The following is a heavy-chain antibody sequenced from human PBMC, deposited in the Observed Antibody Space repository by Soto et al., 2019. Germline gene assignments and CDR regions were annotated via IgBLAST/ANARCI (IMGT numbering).Heavy chain of an antibody. CDR2: ISHTDRLT. J-gene: IGHJ5*02. Sequence: EVQLAESGGDLVQPGVALRLSCVGSGFTFSYYEMTWVRQAPGKGLERVAFISHTDRLTHYPDSVKGRFTISRDNAKNSLYLEMTNLRVEDTAVYYCARDTGRASADLWGQGTLVSVSS. D-gene: IGHD6-13*01. CDR1: GFTFSYYE. V-gene: IGHV3-48*03. CDR3: ARDTGRASADL.